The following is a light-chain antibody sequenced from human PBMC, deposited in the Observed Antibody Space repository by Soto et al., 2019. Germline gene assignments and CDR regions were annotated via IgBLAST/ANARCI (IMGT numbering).Light chain of an antibody. J-gene: IGKJ1*01. CDR2: AAS. V-gene: IGKV1-5*01. Sequence: DIQMTQSPSTLSASVGDRVTITCRASQSVNRWLAWYQQKPGKAPKLLIYAASRLQAGVPLRFSGSGSGTDFTLTISRLEPEDFAVYYCQQYGSSLWTFGQGTKVDI. CDR3: QQYGSSLWT. CDR1: QSVNRW.